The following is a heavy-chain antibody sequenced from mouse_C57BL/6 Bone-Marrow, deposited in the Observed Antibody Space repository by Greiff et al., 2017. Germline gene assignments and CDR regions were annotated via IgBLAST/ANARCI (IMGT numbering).Heavy chain of an antibody. CDR2: IYPGDGDT. CDR3: ARRSSGPFDY. D-gene: IGHD3-2*02. J-gene: IGHJ2*01. CDR1: GYAFSSYW. V-gene: IGHV1-80*01. Sequence: VQVVESGAELVKPGASVKISCKASGYAFSSYWMNWVKQRPGKGLEWIGQIYPGDGDTNYNGKFKGKATLTADKSSSTAYMQLSSLTSEDSAVYFCARRSSGPFDYWGQGTTLTVSS.